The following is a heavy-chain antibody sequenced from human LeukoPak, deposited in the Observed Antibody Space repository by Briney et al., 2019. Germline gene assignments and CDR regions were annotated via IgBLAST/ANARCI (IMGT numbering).Heavy chain of an antibody. Sequence: GGSLRLSCAASGFTFSTYSMTWVRQAPGKGLEGVSYISSSSSTIYYADSVKGRFTISRDNAKNSLYLQMNSLRAEDTAVYYCARGIVGATGYFDYWGQGTLVTVSS. CDR2: ISSSSSTI. V-gene: IGHV3-48*01. CDR1: GFTFSTYS. J-gene: IGHJ4*02. CDR3: ARGIVGATGYFDY. D-gene: IGHD1-26*01.